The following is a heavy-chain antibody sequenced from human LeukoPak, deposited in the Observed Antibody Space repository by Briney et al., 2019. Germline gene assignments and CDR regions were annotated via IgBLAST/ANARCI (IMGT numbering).Heavy chain of an antibody. D-gene: IGHD1-26*01. V-gene: IGHV1-2*02. CDR1: GYTFTGHF. CDR3: AREYSRYSGTYYDY. J-gene: IGHJ4*02. Sequence: GASVKVSCKASGYTFTGHFIHWVRQAPGQGLEWMGWSNPNSGDTNYAQKFQGRVTMTRDTSISTVYMELSRVRSDGTAVYYCAREYSRYSGTYYDYWGQGTLVTVSS. CDR2: SNPNSGDT.